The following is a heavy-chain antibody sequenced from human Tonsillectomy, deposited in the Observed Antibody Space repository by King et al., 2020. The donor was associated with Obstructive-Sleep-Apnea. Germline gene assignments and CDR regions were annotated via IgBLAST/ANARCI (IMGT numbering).Heavy chain of an antibody. Sequence: QLQESGPGLVKPSETLSLTCTVSGGSLNSNSYYWGWIRQPPGKGLEWIGTIYYSGNTYYNPSLKSRVSISVDRSERHFSLKLSSVPAADTALYFCARGQAAATGPPVYSMDVWGQGTTVIVSS. CDR3: ARGQAAATGPPVYSMDV. CDR1: GGSLNSNSYY. J-gene: IGHJ6*02. CDR2: IYYSGNT. V-gene: IGHV4-39*07. D-gene: IGHD6-13*01.